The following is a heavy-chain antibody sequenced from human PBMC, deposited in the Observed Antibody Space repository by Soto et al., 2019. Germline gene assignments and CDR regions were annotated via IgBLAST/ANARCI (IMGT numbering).Heavy chain of an antibody. Sequence: GGSLRLSCAASGFTFSNAWMSWVRQAPGKGLEWVGRIKSKTDGGKTDYAAPVKGRFTISRDDSKNTLYLQMNSLKTEDTAVYYCTTVRQDYDYYYGMDVWGQGTTVTVSS. J-gene: IGHJ6*02. V-gene: IGHV3-15*01. CDR1: GFTFSNAW. CDR2: IKSKTDGGKT. D-gene: IGHD4-17*01. CDR3: TTVRQDYDYYYGMDV.